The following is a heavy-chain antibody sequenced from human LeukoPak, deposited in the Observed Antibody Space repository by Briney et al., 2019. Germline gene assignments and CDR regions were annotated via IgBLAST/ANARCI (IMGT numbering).Heavy chain of an antibody. CDR1: GGSFSGYY. J-gene: IGHJ4*02. CDR3: ARVPRKAYYYDSSGTPVGFDY. CDR2: INHSGST. V-gene: IGHV4-34*01. D-gene: IGHD3-22*01. Sequence: SETLSLTCAVYGGSFSGYYWSRLRQPPGKGLEWIGEINHSGSTNYNPSLKSRVTISVDTSKNQFSLKLSSVTAADTAVYYCARVPRKAYYYDSSGTPVGFDYWGQGTLVTVSS.